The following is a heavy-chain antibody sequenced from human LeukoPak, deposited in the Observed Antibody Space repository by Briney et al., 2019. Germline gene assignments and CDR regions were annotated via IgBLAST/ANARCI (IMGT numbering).Heavy chain of an antibody. V-gene: IGHV3-66*02. CDR1: GFTVSSNY. D-gene: IGHD1/OR15-1a*01. J-gene: IGHJ5*02. Sequence: GGSLRLSCAASGFTVSSNYMSWVRQAPGKGLEWVSVIYSGGRTYYADSVKGRFTISRDNSKNTLYLQMNSLRAEDTAVYYCARGGNSFVGNNWSDPWGQGTLVTVSS. CDR3: ARGGNSFVGNNWSDP. CDR2: IYSGGRT.